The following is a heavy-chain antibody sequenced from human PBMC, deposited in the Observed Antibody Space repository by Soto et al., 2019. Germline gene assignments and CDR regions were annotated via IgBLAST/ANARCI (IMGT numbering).Heavy chain of an antibody. CDR2: TYYSGTS. D-gene: IGHD6-19*01. CDR1: GGSISSTGYY. J-gene: IGHJ4*02. Sequence: QMQLQESGPGLVKPSETLSLTCSVSGGSISSTGYYWGWVRQPPGKGLEWIGNTYYSGTSHYNPSLKSRLTMSINSSKNQFSLKLNSVTAGDTAVYYCVSSIAVAGKEHWGRGTLVTVSS. CDR3: VSSIAVAGKEH. V-gene: IGHV4-39*01.